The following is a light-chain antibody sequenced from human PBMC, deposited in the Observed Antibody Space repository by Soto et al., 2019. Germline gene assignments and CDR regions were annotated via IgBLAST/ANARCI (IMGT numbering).Light chain of an antibody. J-gene: IGLJ2*01. CDR2: YDS. Sequence: SYELTQPPSVSVAPGRTARITCGGKNIGSKSVHWYQQKPGQAPVLVIYYDSDRPSGIPERFSDSNSGNTATLTISRVEAGDEADYYCQVWDSSSDHVVFGGGTQLTVL. CDR3: QVWDSSSDHVV. V-gene: IGLV3-21*04. CDR1: NIGSKS.